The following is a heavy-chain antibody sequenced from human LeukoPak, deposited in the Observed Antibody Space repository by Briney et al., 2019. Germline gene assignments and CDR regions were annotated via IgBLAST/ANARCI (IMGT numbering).Heavy chain of an antibody. CDR2: IYYSGTT. D-gene: IGHD7-27*01. Sequence: SETLSLTCTVSVGSINNFYWSWIRQPPGGGLEWIGYIYYSGTTNYNPSLESRVTISVDTSKNQFSLKLTSVTAADTAVYYCARDPGEWGQGTLVTVSS. CDR1: VGSINNFY. CDR3: ARDPGE. V-gene: IGHV4-59*01. J-gene: IGHJ4*02.